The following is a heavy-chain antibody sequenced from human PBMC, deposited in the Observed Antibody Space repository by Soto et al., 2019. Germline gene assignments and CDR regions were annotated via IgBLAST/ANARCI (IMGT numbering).Heavy chain of an antibody. Sequence: QVQLVQSGAEVKKPGSSVKVSCKASGGTFSSYAISWVRQAPGQGLEWMGGIIPIFGTANYAQKFQGRVTITADESTSKAYMELSSLRSEDTAVYYCASRRITMVRGVSYYYYGMDVWGQGTTVTVSS. CDR2: IIPIFGTA. J-gene: IGHJ6*02. D-gene: IGHD3-10*01. CDR3: ASRRITMVRGVSYYYYGMDV. V-gene: IGHV1-69*12. CDR1: GGTFSSYA.